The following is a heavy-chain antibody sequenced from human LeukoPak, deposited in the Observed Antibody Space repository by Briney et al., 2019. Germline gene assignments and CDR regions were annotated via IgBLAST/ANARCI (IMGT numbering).Heavy chain of an antibody. CDR1: GGSISSSNW. V-gene: IGHV4-4*02. J-gene: IGHJ6*02. D-gene: IGHD3-9*01. Sequence: SETLSLTCAVSGGSISSSNWWSWVRQPPGKGLEWIGEIYHSGSTNYNPSLKSRVTISVDKSKNQFSLKLSSVTAADTAVYYCARAPGTIFYGMDVWGQGTTVTVSS. CDR2: IYHSGST. CDR3: ARAPGTIFYGMDV.